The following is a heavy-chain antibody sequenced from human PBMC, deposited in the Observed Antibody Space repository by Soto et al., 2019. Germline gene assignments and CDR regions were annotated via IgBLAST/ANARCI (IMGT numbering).Heavy chain of an antibody. J-gene: IGHJ4*02. CDR1: GDSISSGGYS. CDR2: TYHSGST. CDR3: ARAGGLGAVAVDY. D-gene: IGHD6-19*01. V-gene: IGHV4-30-2*01. Sequence: SETLSLTCAVSGDSISSGGYSWSWIRQPPGKGLEWIGYTYHSGSTYYNPSLKSRVTISVDRSKNQFSLKLSSVTAADTAVYYCARAGGLGAVAVDYWGQGTLVTVS.